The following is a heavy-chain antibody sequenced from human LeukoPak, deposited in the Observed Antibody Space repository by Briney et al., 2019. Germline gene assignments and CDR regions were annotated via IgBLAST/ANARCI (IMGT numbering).Heavy chain of an antibody. V-gene: IGHV4-61*01. CDR3: AGGVSAGTTLDY. CDR2: IYYSGST. J-gene: IGHJ4*02. CDR1: GGSVSSGSYY. D-gene: IGHD4-17*01. Sequence: SETLSLTCTVSGGSVSSGSYYWSWIRQPPGKGLEWIGYIYYSGSTNYNPTLKSRVTISVDTSKNQFSLKLSSVTAADTAVYYWAGGVSAGTTLDYWGQGTLVTVS.